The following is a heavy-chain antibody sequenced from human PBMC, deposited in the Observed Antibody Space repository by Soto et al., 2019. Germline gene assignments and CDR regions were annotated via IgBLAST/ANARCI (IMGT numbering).Heavy chain of an antibody. CDR1: GYTLTELS. J-gene: IGHJ4*02. V-gene: IGHV1-24*01. CDR3: ATAIFGVVITFDY. D-gene: IGHD3-3*02. Sequence: ASVKVSCKVSGYTLTELSMHWVRQAPGRGLEWMGGFDPEDGETIYAQKFQGRVTMTEDTSTDTAYMELSSLRSEDTAVYYCATAIFGVVITFDYWGQGTLVTVSS. CDR2: FDPEDGET.